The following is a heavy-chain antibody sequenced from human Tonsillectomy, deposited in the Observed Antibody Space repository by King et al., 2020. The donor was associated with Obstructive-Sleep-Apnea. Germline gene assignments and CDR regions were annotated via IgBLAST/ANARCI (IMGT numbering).Heavy chain of an antibody. V-gene: IGHV4-59*01. CDR3: ARVGVAVAGWFDP. Sequence: QLQESGPGLVKPSETLPLTCTVSGGSISSYYWSWIRQPPGKGLEWIGYIYYSGSTNYNPSLKSRVTISVDTSKNQFSLKLSSVTAADTAVYYCARVGVAVAGWFDPWGQGTLVTVSS. J-gene: IGHJ5*02. CDR1: GGSISSYY. D-gene: IGHD6-19*01. CDR2: IYYSGST.